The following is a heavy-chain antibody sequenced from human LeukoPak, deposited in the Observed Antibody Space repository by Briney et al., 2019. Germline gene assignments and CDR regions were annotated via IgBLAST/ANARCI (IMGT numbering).Heavy chain of an antibody. CDR1: GFTLSNYN. Sequence: GGSLRLSCAASGFTLSNYNVNWVRHAPGKGLERVSSISSSSSYIYYADSVKGRFTISRDNAKNSLYLQMHSLRAEDTAVYYCARDLMGWDLHYLDYWGQGTLVTVSS. CDR2: ISSSSSYI. V-gene: IGHV3-21*01. J-gene: IGHJ4*02. CDR3: ARDLMGWDLHYLDY. D-gene: IGHD1-26*01.